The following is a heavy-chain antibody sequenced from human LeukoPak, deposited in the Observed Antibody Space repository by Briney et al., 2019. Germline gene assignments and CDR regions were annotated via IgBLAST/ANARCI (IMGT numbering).Heavy chain of an antibody. CDR2: INPNSGGT. V-gene: IGHV1-2*02. Sequence: GASVKVSCKASGYTFTRYYMHWVRQAPGQGLEWRGWINPNSGGTNYAQKFQGRVTMTRDTSISTAYMELSRLRSDDTAVYYCARMDIVVVPAAKYHFDYWGQGTLVTVSS. J-gene: IGHJ4*02. CDR1: GYTFTRYY. D-gene: IGHD2-2*03. CDR3: ARMDIVVVPAAKYHFDY.